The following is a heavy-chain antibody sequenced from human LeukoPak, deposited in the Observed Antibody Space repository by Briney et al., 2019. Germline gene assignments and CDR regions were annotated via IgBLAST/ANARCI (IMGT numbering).Heavy chain of an antibody. V-gene: IGHV3-30*02. CDR1: GFTFSSYG. CDR2: IWYGGSNK. D-gene: IGHD4-17*01. J-gene: IGHJ6*03. Sequence: GGSLRLSCAASGFTFSSYGMHWVRQAPGKGLEWVAVIWYGGSNKYYADSVKGRFTISRDNSKNTLYLQMNSLRAEDTAVYYCAKALYRYGVNWYMDVWGKGTTVTVSS. CDR3: AKALYRYGVNWYMDV.